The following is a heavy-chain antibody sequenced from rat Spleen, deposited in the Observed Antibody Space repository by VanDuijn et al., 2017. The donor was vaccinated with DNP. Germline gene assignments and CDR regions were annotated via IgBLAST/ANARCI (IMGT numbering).Heavy chain of an antibody. CDR2: ISTGGANT. CDR1: GFNFSKYA. V-gene: IGHV5S13*01. Sequence: EVQLVESGGGLVQPGRSLKLSCAASGFNFSKYAMAWVRQAPAKGLEWVASISTGGANTFYRDSVKGRFTISRDNAKNTQYLQMDSLRSEDTATYYCVRDSRDYGSYADYFDYWGQGVMVTVSS. D-gene: IGHD1-8*01. J-gene: IGHJ2*01. CDR3: VRDSRDYGSYADYFDY.